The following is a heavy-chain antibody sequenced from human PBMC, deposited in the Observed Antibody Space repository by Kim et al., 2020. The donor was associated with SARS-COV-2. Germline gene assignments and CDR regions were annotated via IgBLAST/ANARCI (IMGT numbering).Heavy chain of an antibody. D-gene: IGHD3-3*01. J-gene: IGHJ4*02. Sequence: RVTISVDTSKNQFSLKLSSVTAADTAVYYCARGDRIGYYDFWSGYPYFDYWGQGTLVTVSS. CDR3: ARGDRIGYYDFWSGYPYFDY. V-gene: IGHV4-59*09.